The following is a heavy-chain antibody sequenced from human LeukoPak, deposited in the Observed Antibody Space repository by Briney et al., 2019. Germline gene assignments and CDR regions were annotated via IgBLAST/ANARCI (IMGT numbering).Heavy chain of an antibody. D-gene: IGHD6-19*01. V-gene: IGHV3-30*18. Sequence: GGSLRLSCAASGFTFSSYGMHWVRQAPGKGLEWVAVISYDGNYKYYADSVKGRFTISRDNSKNTLYLQMNSLRAKDAAVYYCAKAGTSSGWSSDYWGQGTLVTVSS. CDR1: GFTFSSYG. CDR2: ISYDGNYK. CDR3: AKAGTSSGWSSDY. J-gene: IGHJ4*02.